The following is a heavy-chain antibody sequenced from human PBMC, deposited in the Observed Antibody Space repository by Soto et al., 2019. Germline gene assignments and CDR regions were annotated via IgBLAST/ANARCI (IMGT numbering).Heavy chain of an antibody. J-gene: IGHJ4*02. D-gene: IGHD1-26*01. CDR3: ARRSGSYYGAIDY. V-gene: IGHV3-74*01. Sequence: VQLVESGGGLVQPGGSLRLSCAASGFTFSSYWMHWVRQAPGKGLVWVSRINSDGSSTSYADSVKGRFTISRDNAKNTLYLQMNSLRAEDTAVYYCARRSGSYYGAIDYWGQGTLVTVSS. CDR2: INSDGSST. CDR1: GFTFSSYW.